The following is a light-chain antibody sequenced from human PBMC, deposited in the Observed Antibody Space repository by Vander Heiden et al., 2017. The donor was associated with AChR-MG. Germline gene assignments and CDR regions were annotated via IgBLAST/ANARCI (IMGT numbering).Light chain of an antibody. CDR1: QSVRSN. V-gene: IGKV3-15*01. J-gene: IGKJ4*01. CDR3: QQANTLPLT. Sequence: VMTQSPATLSVSPGEGATLSCRASQSVRSNLAWYQQKPGQPPRLLIYGAYPRATGIPARFSGSGSGTEFTLTISSLQSEDFAVYYCQQANTLPLTFGGRTKVEIK. CDR2: GAY.